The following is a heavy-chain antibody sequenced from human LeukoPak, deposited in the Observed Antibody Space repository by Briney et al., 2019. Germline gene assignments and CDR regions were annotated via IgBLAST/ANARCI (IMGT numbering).Heavy chain of an antibody. Sequence: ASVKVSCKASGYTFTTYGISWVRQAPGQGLEWMGWINTYNGNTNYAQKLQGRVTMTTDTSTSTAYMEVRSLRPDDTAVYYCARDRRLGWDNVVGDYYYGIDVWGQGTTVIVSS. J-gene: IGHJ6*02. CDR1: GYTFTTYG. CDR3: ARDRRLGWDNVVGDYYYGIDV. CDR2: INTYNGNT. D-gene: IGHD2-2*01. V-gene: IGHV1-18*01.